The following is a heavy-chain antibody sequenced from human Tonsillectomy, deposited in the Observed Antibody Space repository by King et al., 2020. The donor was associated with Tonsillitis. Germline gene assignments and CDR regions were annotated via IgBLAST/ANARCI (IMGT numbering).Heavy chain of an antibody. V-gene: IGHV3-30*02. CDR1: GFTFSSYG. CDR2: IRYDGSNK. J-gene: IGHJ3*02. CDR3: AKDQGYYDSSGYYRGAFDI. Sequence: VQLVESGGGVVQPGGSLRLSCAASGFTFSSYGMHWVRQAPGKGLEWVAFIRYDGSNKYYADSVKGRFTISRDNSKNTLYLQMNSLRAEDTAVYYWAKDQGYYDSSGYYRGAFDIWGQGTMVTVSS. D-gene: IGHD3-22*01.